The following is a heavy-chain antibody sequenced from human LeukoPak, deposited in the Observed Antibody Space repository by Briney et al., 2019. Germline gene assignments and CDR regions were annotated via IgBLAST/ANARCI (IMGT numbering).Heavy chain of an antibody. D-gene: IGHD3-10*01. Sequence: KPSETLSLTCTVSGGSISSGTYHWGWIRRPPGKGLEWTGSISYTGTTYYTPSLKSRVTVSVDTSKNHFSLQLSSVTAADTAVYYCARHRFVIVRGEGWFDPWGQGTLVTVSS. CDR1: GGSISSGTYH. CDR2: ISYTGTT. J-gene: IGHJ5*02. V-gene: IGHV4-39*01. CDR3: ARHRFVIVRGEGWFDP.